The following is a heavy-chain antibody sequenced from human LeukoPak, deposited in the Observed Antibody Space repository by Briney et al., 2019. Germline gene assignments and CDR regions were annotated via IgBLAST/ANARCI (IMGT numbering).Heavy chain of an antibody. CDR2: IIPIFGTA. D-gene: IGHD2-15*01. CDR3: ARKDRYCSGGSCYSWWFDP. J-gene: IGHJ5*02. CDR1: GGTFSSYA. V-gene: IGHV1-69*06. Sequence: SVKVSCKASGGTFSSYAISWVRQAPGQGLERMGGIIPIFGTANYAQKFQGRVTITADKSTSTAYMELSSLRSEDTAVYYCARKDRYCSGGSCYSWWFDPWGQGTLVTVSS.